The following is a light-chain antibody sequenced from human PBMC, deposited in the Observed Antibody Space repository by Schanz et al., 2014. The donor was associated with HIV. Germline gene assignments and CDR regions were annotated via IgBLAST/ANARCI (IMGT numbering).Light chain of an antibody. CDR2: AAS. Sequence: DIQMTQSPSSLSASVGDRVTITCRASQSISSYLNWYQQKPGKAPKLLIYAASSLQSGVPSRFSGSGSGTDFTLTITSLQCDDFATYYCQQSYSATPYTFGQGTRLEIK. CDR1: QSISSY. J-gene: IGKJ2*01. CDR3: QQSYSATPYT. V-gene: IGKV1-39*01.